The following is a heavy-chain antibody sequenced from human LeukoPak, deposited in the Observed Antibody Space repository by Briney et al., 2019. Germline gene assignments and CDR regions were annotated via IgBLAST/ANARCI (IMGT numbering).Heavy chain of an antibody. Sequence: SETLSLTCTVSGYSISSGYYWSWIRQPPGKELEWIGEINHSGSTNYNPSLESRVTISVDTSKNQFSLKLSSVTAADTAVYYCARTRGYSYGPQYYYYYYMDVWGKGTTVTVSS. D-gene: IGHD5-18*01. J-gene: IGHJ6*03. CDR2: INHSGST. CDR3: ARTRGYSYGPQYYYYYYMDV. V-gene: IGHV4-38-2*02. CDR1: GYSISSGYY.